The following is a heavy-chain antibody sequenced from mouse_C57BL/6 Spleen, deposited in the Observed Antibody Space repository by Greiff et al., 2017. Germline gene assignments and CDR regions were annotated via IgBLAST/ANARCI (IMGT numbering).Heavy chain of an antibody. CDR3: TSLYDYEGVAY. Sequence: VKLMESGAELVRPGASVTLSCKASGYTFTDYEMHWVKQTPVHGLEWIGAIDPETGGTAYNQKFKGKAILTADKSSSTAYMELRSLTSEDSAVYYCTSLYDYEGVAYWGQGTLVTVSA. CDR1: GYTFTDYE. J-gene: IGHJ3*01. D-gene: IGHD2-4*01. V-gene: IGHV1-15*01. CDR2: IDPETGGT.